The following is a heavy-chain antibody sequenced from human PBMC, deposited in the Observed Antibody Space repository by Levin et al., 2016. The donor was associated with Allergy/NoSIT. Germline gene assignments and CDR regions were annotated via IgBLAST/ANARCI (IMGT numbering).Heavy chain of an antibody. V-gene: IGHV1-18*01. Sequence: ASVKVSCKASDYTLTSHGLSWVRQAPGQGLEWMGWISAYSGNINYAQKFQGRVIMTTDTSTSTAYMELRSLRSDDTAVYYCARFHIYYYFGLDVWGQGTTVTVSS. CDR2: ISAYSGNI. CDR1: DYTLTSHG. J-gene: IGHJ6*02. CDR3: ARFHIYYYFGLDV.